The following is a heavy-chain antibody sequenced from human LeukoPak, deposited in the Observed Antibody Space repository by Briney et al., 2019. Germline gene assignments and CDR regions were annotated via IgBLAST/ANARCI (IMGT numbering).Heavy chain of an antibody. CDR2: IYYSGST. Sequence: SETLSLTCTVSGVSISSYYWSWIRQPPGKGLDWIGYIYYSGSTNYNPSLKSRVTISVDTSKNQFSLKLSSVTAADTAVYYCASGSRDFQHWGQGTLVTVSS. J-gene: IGHJ1*01. CDR1: GVSISSYY. V-gene: IGHV4-59*08. CDR3: ASGSRDFQH.